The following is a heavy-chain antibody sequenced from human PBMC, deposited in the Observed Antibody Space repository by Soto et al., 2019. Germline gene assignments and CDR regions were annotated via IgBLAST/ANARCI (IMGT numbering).Heavy chain of an antibody. V-gene: IGHV1-2*02. Sequence: ASVKVSCKASGYTFTGYYMHWVRQAPGQGLEWMGWVNPNSGGTNYAQKFQGRVTMTRATSISTAYMEQSRLRSDDTAVNYCSRDYGGEPFDYWGQGTLVTAPQ. J-gene: IGHJ4*02. D-gene: IGHD2-21*01. CDR3: SRDYGGEPFDY. CDR1: GYTFTGYY. CDR2: VNPNSGGT.